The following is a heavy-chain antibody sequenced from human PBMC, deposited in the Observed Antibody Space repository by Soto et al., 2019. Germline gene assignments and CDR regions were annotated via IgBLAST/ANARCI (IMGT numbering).Heavy chain of an antibody. J-gene: IGHJ4*02. Sequence: GGSVRLSXAASGFTFSSYGMHWVRQAPGKGLEWVAVRWYDGSNNYSADSVKGRFTISRDNSKHTLYLQLNSLRAEDTAVYYCAREGVVVTAAYYFDYWGQGTLVTVSS. V-gene: IGHV3-33*01. CDR1: GFTFSSYG. D-gene: IGHD2-21*02. CDR2: RWYDGSNN. CDR3: AREGVVVTAAYYFDY.